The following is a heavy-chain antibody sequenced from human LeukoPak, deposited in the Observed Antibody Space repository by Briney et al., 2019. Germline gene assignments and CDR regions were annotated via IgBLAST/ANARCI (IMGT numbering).Heavy chain of an antibody. CDR3: ARGRWEPFDV. D-gene: IGHD1-26*01. J-gene: IGHJ6*02. V-gene: IGHV4-39*07. CDR1: GGSIVDSRYY. Sequence: PSETLSLTCTVSGGSIVDSRYYWGWIRQPPGKGLEWIGSIYHNGSTYYNPSLKSRVTISVDASKNQFSLRLSSVTAADTAVYYCARGRWEPFDVWGQGTTVTVSS. CDR2: IYHNGST.